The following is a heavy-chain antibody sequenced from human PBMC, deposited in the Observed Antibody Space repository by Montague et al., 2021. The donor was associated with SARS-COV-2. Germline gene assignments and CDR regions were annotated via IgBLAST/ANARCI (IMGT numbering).Heavy chain of an antibody. Sequence: SETLSLTCAVYGGSFSNYYWSWIRQPPGKGLEWIGDSNHRGSTNYNPSLKSRVTISVDTSKNQFSLKLNSVTAADTAVYYCAGGILSMNIAVVVLLGGIYYFDSWGQGTLVAVSS. V-gene: IGHV4-34*01. CDR1: GGSFSNYY. CDR3: AGGILSMNIAVVVLLGGIYYFDS. CDR2: SNHRGST. J-gene: IGHJ4*02. D-gene: IGHD3-22*01.